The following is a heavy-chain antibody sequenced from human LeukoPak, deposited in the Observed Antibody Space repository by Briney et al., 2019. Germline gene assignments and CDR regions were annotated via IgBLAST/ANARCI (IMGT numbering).Heavy chain of an antibody. CDR2: IYYSGST. Sequence: SETLSLTCTVSGGSISSYYWSWNRQPPGKGLEWIGYIYYSGSTNYNPSLKSRVTISVDTSKNQFSLKLSSVTAADTAVYYCARAPYYDFWSGYPTSHWYFDLWGRGTLVTVSS. V-gene: IGHV4-59*01. D-gene: IGHD3-3*01. CDR3: ARAPYYDFWSGYPTSHWYFDL. J-gene: IGHJ2*01. CDR1: GGSISSYY.